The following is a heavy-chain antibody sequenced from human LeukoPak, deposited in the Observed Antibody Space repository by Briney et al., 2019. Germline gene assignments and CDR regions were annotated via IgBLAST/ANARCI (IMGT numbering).Heavy chain of an antibody. CDR3: ARDLHAGMWELHYYSYGMDV. V-gene: IGHV3-48*01. D-gene: IGHD1-26*01. CDR1: GFTFSSHS. J-gene: IGHJ6*02. Sequence: GGSLRLSCAASGFTFSSHSMTWVRQAPGMGLGWISYIWDSGTPIYYADSVKGRFTISRDNANNLVYLQMTSVRAEDTAVYYCARDLHAGMWELHYYSYGMDVWGQGTTVTVSS. CDR2: IWDSGTPI.